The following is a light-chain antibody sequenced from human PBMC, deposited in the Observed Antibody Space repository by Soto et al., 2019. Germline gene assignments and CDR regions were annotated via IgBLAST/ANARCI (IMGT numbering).Light chain of an antibody. CDR2: KAS. Sequence: DIQRTQFPSTLSGSVRDRVTITCRASQTISSWLAWYQQKKGKAPKLLIYKASTLKSGVPSRFSGSGYGTEFNLTISSLQPDDFATYYCQHYNSYSEAFGQGTKVDIK. CDR3: QHYNSYSEA. CDR1: QTISSW. V-gene: IGKV1-5*03. J-gene: IGKJ1*01.